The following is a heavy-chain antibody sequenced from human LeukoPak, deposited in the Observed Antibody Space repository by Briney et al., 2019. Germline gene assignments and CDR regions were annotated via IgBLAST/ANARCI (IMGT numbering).Heavy chain of an antibody. CDR3: AKEANYYDSSGYSTDY. V-gene: IGHV3-23*01. CDR1: GFTFSSYA. J-gene: IGHJ4*02. D-gene: IGHD3-22*01. CDR2: ISGSGGST. Sequence: PGGSLRLSCAASGFTFSSYAMSWVRQAPGKGLEWVSAISGSGGSTYYADSVKGRFTISRDNSKNTLYLQMNSLRADDTAVYYCAKEANYYDSSGYSTDYWGQGTLVTVSS.